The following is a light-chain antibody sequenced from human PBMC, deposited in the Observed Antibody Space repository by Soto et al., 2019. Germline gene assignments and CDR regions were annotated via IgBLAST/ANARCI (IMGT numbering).Light chain of an antibody. CDR3: SSYTSSSTLV. J-gene: IGLJ2*01. CDR1: SSDVGGYNY. Sequence: QSALTQPASVSGSPGQSITISCTGTSSDVGGYNYVSWYQQHPGKAPKIMIYDVSNRTSGVSNRFSGSKSGNTASLTISGLQADDEADYYCSSYTSSSTLVFGGGTKLTVL. V-gene: IGLV2-14*01. CDR2: DVS.